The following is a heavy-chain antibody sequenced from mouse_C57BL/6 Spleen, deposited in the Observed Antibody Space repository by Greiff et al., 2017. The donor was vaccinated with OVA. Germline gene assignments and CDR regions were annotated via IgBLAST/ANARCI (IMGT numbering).Heavy chain of an antibody. V-gene: IGHV3-6*01. CDR2: ISYDGSN. Sequence: EVQLQQSGPGLVKPSQSLSLTCSVTGYSITSGYYWNWIRQFPGNKLEWMGYISYDGSNNYNPSLKNRISITRDTSKNQFFLKLNSVTTEDTATYYCARDRIDNGMRGSSYGFADWGQGTLVTVSA. CDR3: ARDRIDNGMRGSSYGFAD. CDR1: GYSITSGYY. D-gene: IGHD1-1*01. J-gene: IGHJ3*01.